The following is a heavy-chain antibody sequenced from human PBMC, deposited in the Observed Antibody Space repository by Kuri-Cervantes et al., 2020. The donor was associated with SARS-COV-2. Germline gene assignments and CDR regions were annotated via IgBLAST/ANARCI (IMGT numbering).Heavy chain of an antibody. D-gene: IGHD2-2*01. CDR2: IYTSGST. J-gene: IGHJ5*02. Sequence: LRLSCTVSGGSISSGSYYWSWIRQPAGKGLEWIGRIYTSGSTNYNPSLKSRVTISVDTSKNQFSLKLSSVTAADTAVYYCARETMYCSSTSCYPPWFDPWGQGTLVTVSS. CDR1: GGSISSGSYY. V-gene: IGHV4-61*02. CDR3: ARETMYCSSTSCYPPWFDP.